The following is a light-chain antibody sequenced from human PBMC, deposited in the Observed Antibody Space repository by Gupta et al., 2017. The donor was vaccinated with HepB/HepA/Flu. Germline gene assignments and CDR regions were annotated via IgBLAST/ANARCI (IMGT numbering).Light chain of an antibody. V-gene: IGLV3-21*03. CDR3: QVGDRSSDHVV. CDR2: DDS. CDR1: NIGSKS. Sequence: SYVLTQPPSVSVAPGKTARITCGGNNIGSKSVHWYQQKPGQAPVLVVYDDSDRPSGIPERFSGSNSGNTATLTTSRVEAGDEADYYCQVGDRSSDHVVFGGGTKLTVL. J-gene: IGLJ2*01.